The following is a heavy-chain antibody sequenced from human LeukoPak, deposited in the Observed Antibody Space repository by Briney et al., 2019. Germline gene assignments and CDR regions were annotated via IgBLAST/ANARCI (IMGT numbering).Heavy chain of an antibody. CDR2: ISYDGIKN. D-gene: IGHD2-15*01. J-gene: IGHJ6*02. CDR1: GFTFSSYA. Sequence: GGSLRLSCAASGFTFSSYAMSWVRQAPGKGLEWVAVISYDGIKNYYGDSVKGRFTISRDNSKNTVYLQMNSLRAEDTAVYSCAKDVQSTPYYYYGMDVWGQGTTVTVSS. V-gene: IGHV3-30*18. CDR3: AKDVQSTPYYYYGMDV.